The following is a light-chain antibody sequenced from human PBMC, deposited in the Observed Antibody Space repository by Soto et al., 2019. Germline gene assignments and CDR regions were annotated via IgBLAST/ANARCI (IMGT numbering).Light chain of an antibody. J-gene: IGLJ1*01. CDR3: HSYTSSSTYV. Sequence: QSALTQPASVSGSPGQSITISCTGTSSDVGGFNYVSWYQQQPGKAPKLMIYDVTNRPSGVSCRFSGSKSVNTASLTISGLQAEDEADYYCHSYTSSSTYVFGNGTKLTVL. V-gene: IGLV2-14*03. CDR1: SSDVGGFNY. CDR2: DVT.